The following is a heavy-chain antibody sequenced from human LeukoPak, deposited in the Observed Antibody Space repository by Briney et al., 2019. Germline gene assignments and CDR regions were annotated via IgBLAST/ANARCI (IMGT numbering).Heavy chain of an antibody. CDR2: IYHSGST. CDR3: ARSGVQLGIGGPRAFDI. D-gene: IGHD7-27*01. CDR1: GGSISSGGYY. J-gene: IGHJ3*02. V-gene: IGHV4-30-2*02. Sequence: SETLSLTCTVSGGSISSGGYYWSWIRQPPGKGLEWIGYIYHSGSTYYNPSLKSRVTISVDASKNQFSLKLSSVTAADTAVYYCARSGVQLGIGGPRAFDIWGQGTMVTVSS.